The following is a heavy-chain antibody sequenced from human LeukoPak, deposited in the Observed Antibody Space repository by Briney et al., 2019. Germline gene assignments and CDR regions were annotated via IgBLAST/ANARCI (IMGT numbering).Heavy chain of an antibody. D-gene: IGHD4-23*01. J-gene: IGHJ4*02. CDR2: VWYDGSNK. Sequence: GGSLRLSCAASGFTFSSHGMHWVRQAPGKGLEWVAVVWYDGSNKYYADSVKGRFTISRDNSKDTLYLQMDSLRAENTAVYYCARWGPGKVDDYWGQGTLVTVSS. V-gene: IGHV3-33*01. CDR1: GFTFSSHG. CDR3: ARWGPGKVDDY.